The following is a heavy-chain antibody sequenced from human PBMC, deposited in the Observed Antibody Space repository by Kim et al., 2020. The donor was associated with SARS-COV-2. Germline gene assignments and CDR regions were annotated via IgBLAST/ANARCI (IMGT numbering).Heavy chain of an antibody. V-gene: IGHV4-39*01. CDR3: ATYLTGFYPGYFDY. CDR1: GGSISSNSYY. D-gene: IGHD3-9*01. CDR2: IYYSGST. Sequence: SETLYLTCTVSGGSISSNSYYWGWIRQSPGKGLEWIGSIYYSGSTEYNPSLKSRVTISVNTSKNQFSLKLSSVTAADTAVYYCATYLTGFYPGYFDYWGQGTLVTVSS. J-gene: IGHJ4*02.